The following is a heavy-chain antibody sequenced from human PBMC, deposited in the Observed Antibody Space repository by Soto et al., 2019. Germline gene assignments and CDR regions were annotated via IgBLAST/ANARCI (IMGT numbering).Heavy chain of an antibody. Sequence: QVQLVQSGAAVKKPGSSVKVSCKASGGTFSSYAISWVRQAPGQGLEWMGGIIPIFGTANYAQKFQGRVTITADESTSTAYMELSSLRSEDTAVYYCARDCISPSPSPYYYCGMDVWGQGTTVTVSS. D-gene: IGHD2-2*01. CDR3: ARDCISPSPSPYYYCGMDV. J-gene: IGHJ6*02. CDR1: GGTFSSYA. CDR2: IIPIFGTA. V-gene: IGHV1-69*12.